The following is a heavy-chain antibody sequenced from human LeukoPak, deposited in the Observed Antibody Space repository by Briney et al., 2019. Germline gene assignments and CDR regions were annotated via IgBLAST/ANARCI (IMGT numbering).Heavy chain of an antibody. D-gene: IGHD3-9*01. J-gene: IGHJ4*02. CDR1: GFTVSSNY. V-gene: IGHV3-66*01. CDR3: ASAGGILRYFDWLYPFDY. Sequence: PGGSLRLSCAASGFTVSSNYMSWVRQAPGKGVEWVSVIYSGGSTYYADSVKGRFTISRDNSKNTLYLQMNSLRAEDTAVYYCASAGGILRYFDWLYPFDYWGQGTLVTVSS. CDR2: IYSGGST.